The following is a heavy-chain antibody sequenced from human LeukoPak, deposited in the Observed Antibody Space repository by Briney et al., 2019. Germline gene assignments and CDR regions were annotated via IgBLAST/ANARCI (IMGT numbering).Heavy chain of an antibody. CDR2: VYYSGRT. J-gene: IGHJ5*02. V-gene: IGHV4-59*01. CDR1: GGSISSYY. Sequence: TSETLSLTCTVSGGSISSYYWSWIRQPPGKGLEWIGYVYYSGRTNYNPSLKSRVTISVDTSKNQFSLKLSSVTAADTAVYYCAREGIIVVVPAATGWFDPWGQGTLVSVSS. D-gene: IGHD2-2*01. CDR3: AREGIIVVVPAATGWFDP.